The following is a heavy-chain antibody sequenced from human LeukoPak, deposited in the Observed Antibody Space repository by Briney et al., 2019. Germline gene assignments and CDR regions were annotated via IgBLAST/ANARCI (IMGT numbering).Heavy chain of an antibody. CDR2: ISYDGSNK. V-gene: IGHV3-30-3*01. CDR1: GFTFSSYS. Sequence: PGGSLRLSCAASGFTFSSYSMNWVRQAPGKGLEWVAVISYDGSNKYYADSVKGRFTISRDNSKNTLYLQMNSPRAEDTAVYYCAREPAPYSSGFPCLYWGQGTLVTVSS. D-gene: IGHD6-19*01. CDR3: AREPAPYSSGFPCLY. J-gene: IGHJ4*02.